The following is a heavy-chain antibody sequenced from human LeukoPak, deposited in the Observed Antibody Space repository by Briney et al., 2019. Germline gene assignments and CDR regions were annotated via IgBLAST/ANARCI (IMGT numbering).Heavy chain of an antibody. V-gene: IGHV3-48*01. D-gene: IGHD3-9*01. CDR3: ARDGTYYDILTGFDP. Sequence: PGGSLRLSCAASGFTFSNYTMNWVRQAPGKGLEWVSYISSSSSTIYYADSVKGRFTISRDNAKNSLYLQMNSLRAEDTAVYYCARDGTYYDILTGFDPWGQGTLVTVSS. CDR2: ISSSSSTI. CDR1: GFTFSNYT. J-gene: IGHJ5*02.